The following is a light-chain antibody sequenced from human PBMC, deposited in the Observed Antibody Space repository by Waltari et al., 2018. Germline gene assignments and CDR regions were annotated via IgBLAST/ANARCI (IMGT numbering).Light chain of an antibody. CDR3: QQCNSYLLT. J-gene: IGKJ4*01. V-gene: IGKV1-5*03. CDR1: QSIGSS. CDR2: EAS. Sequence: DIQMTQSPSTLSASVGDRVTLPCRASQSIGSSLAWYQQKPGKAPKVVIYEASSLESGVPSRFSGSGSGTEFTLTISSLQPDDFATYYCQQCNSYLLTFGGGTKVEIK.